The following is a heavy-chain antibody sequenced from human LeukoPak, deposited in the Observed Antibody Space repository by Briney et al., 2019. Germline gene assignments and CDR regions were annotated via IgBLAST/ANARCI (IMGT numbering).Heavy chain of an antibody. V-gene: IGHV4-4*02. CDR1: GGSISNTNW. D-gene: IGHD2-8*01. Sequence: PSGTLSLTCAVSGGSISNTNWWSCVRQPPGQGLERIGEISLTGLTHYNPSLESRVTVSLDKSKNQLSLNLTSVTAADTAVYYCSRENGAFSPFGYWGQGTLVTVLS. CDR2: ISLTGLT. CDR3: SRENGAFSPFGY. J-gene: IGHJ4*02.